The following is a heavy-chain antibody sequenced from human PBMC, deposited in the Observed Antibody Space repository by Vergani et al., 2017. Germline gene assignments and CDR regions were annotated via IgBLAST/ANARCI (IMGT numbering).Heavy chain of an antibody. J-gene: IGHJ3*02. CDR2: INHSGRT. Sequence: QVQLQQWGAGLLKPSETLSLTCAVHGGSFSGYYWSWIRQPPGKGLDWIGEINHSGRTNYNPSLKSRVTISVDTSKNQFSLKLSSVTAADTAVYYCARPTRHSWRLSAFDIWGQGTMVTVSS. V-gene: IGHV4-34*01. CDR1: GGSFSGYY. CDR3: ARPTRHSWRLSAFDI. D-gene: IGHD2-21*02.